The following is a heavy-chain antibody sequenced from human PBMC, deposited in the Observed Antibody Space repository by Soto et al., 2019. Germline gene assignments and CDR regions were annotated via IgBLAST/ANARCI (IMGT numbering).Heavy chain of an antibody. D-gene: IGHD6-13*01. Sequence: WASVKVSCKASGGTFSSYAISWVRQAPGQGLEWMGGIIPIFGTANYAQKFQGRVTITADESTSTAYMELSSLRSEDTAVYYCARVFGSIAAAGTGLSGMDVWGQGTTVTVSS. CDR2: IIPIFGTA. CDR3: ARVFGSIAAAGTGLSGMDV. J-gene: IGHJ6*02. V-gene: IGHV1-69*13. CDR1: GGTFSSYA.